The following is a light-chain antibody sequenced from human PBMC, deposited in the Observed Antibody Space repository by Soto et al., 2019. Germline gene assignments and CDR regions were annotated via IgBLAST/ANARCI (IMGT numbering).Light chain of an antibody. J-gene: IGKJ1*01. V-gene: IGKV1-39*01. Sequence: DIQMTQSPSSLSASVGDRVTISCRASQSISSYLNWYQHKPGKAPKLLIYAASSLQSGVPSRFSGSGSGTDFTLTVSSLQPEDFATYYCQQSYSTPRWTFGLGTKVEIK. CDR2: AAS. CDR1: QSISSY. CDR3: QQSYSTPRWT.